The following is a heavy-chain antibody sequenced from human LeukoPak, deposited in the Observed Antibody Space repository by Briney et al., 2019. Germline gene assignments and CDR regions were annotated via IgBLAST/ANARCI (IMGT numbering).Heavy chain of an antibody. Sequence: SETLSLTCTVSGGSISSYYWSWIRQPPGKGLEWIGYIYYSGSTNYNPSLKSRVTISVDTSKNQFSLKLSSVTAADTAVYYCARGHSYYAFDIWGQGTMVTVSS. CDR2: IYYSGST. CDR1: GGSISSYY. V-gene: IGHV4-59*01. J-gene: IGHJ3*02. D-gene: IGHD1-26*01. CDR3: ARGHSYYAFDI.